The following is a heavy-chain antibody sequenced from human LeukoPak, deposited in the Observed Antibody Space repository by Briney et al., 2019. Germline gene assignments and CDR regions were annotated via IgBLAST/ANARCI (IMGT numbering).Heavy chain of an antibody. V-gene: IGHV3-23*01. CDR2: ISGSSGIT. J-gene: IGHJ4*02. D-gene: IGHD6-13*01. CDR1: GLTFSSYA. CDR3: AREEQQLAHFDY. Sequence: GGSLRLSCAASGLTFSSYAMSWVRQAPGKGLEWVSAISGSSGITYHADSMKGRFTISRDNSKNTLYLQMNSLRAEDTAVYYCAREEQQLAHFDYWGQGTLVTVSS.